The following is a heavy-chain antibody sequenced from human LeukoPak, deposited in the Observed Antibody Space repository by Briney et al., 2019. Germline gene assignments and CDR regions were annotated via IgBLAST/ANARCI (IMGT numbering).Heavy chain of an antibody. CDR1: GFTFSNHG. CDR2: IISSSRST. V-gene: IGHV3-23*01. D-gene: IGHD2-15*01. Sequence: GGSLRLSCAASGFTFSNHGMNWVRQAPGKGLEWVSGIISSSRSTYYADSVRGRFTISRDNSRNTLYLQMNSLRAEDTAVYFCARAGAITSAFDFWGQGTPVTVSS. J-gene: IGHJ4*02. CDR3: ARAGAITSAFDF.